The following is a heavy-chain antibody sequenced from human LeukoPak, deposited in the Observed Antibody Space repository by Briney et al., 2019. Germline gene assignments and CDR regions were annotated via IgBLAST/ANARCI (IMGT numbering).Heavy chain of an antibody. D-gene: IGHD3-22*01. Sequence: ASVKVSCKASGYTFTGYYMHWVRQAPGQGLEWMGWINPNSGGTNYAQKFQGWVTMTRDTSISTAYMELSRLRSDDTAVYYCARGIPKEDYYDSSELGYFDYWGQGTLVTVSS. V-gene: IGHV1-2*04. J-gene: IGHJ4*02. CDR1: GYTFTGYY. CDR2: INPNSGGT. CDR3: ARGIPKEDYYDSSELGYFDY.